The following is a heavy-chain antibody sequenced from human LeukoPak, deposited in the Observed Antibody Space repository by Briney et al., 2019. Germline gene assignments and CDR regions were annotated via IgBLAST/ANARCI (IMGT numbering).Heavy chain of an antibody. J-gene: IGHJ6*03. CDR1: GGSISSGSYY. D-gene: IGHD6-19*01. Sequence: PSETLSLTCTVSGGSISSGSYYWSWIRQPAGKGLEWIGRIYTSGSTNYNPSLKSRVTISVDTSKNQFSLKLSSVTAADTAVYYCARAVAAYYYYHYMDVWGKGTTVTVSS. CDR3: ARAVAAYYYYHYMDV. V-gene: IGHV4-61*02. CDR2: IYTSGST.